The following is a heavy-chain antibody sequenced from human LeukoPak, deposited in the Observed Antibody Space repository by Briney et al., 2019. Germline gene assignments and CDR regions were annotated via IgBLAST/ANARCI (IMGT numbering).Heavy chain of an antibody. V-gene: IGHV1-2*02. Sequence: ASVKVSCKASGYTFTSYDINWVRQATGQGLEWMGWMNPNSGGTNYAQKFQGRVTMTRDTSISTAYMELSRLRSDDTAVYYCARGPEDYFDYWGQGTLVTVSS. CDR3: ARGPEDYFDY. CDR1: GYTFTSYD. CDR2: MNPNSGGT. J-gene: IGHJ4*02.